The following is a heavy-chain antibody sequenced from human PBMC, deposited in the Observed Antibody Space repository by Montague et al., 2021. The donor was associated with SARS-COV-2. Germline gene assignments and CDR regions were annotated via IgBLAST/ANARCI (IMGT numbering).Heavy chain of an antibody. V-gene: IGHV4-39*01. D-gene: IGHD4-17*01. Sequence: SETLSLTCTVSGDSTSCPNCYWGWIRQPPGKGLDWIGTIYNSGTTXYKPSLKSRLTISIDTSKNQFSLKLSSVTAADTAVYYCARHRNYGDHSLDNWFHPWGQGTLVTVSS. J-gene: IGHJ5*02. CDR1: GDSTSCPNCY. CDR2: IYNSGTT. CDR3: ARHRNYGDHSLDNWFHP.